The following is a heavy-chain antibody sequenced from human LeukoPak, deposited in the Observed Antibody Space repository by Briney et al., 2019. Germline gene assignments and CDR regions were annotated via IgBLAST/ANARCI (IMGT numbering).Heavy chain of an antibody. CDR1: GFTFSTCA. Sequence: GGSLRLSCTASGFTFSTCAMSWVRQAPGKGLEWVSVIYSGGSTYYADSVKGRFTISRDNSKNTLYLQMNSLRAEDTAVYYCARDRVKYYDSSGYHKYYYYYGMDVWGQGTTVTVSS. CDR2: IYSGGST. J-gene: IGHJ6*02. V-gene: IGHV3-66*01. D-gene: IGHD3-22*01. CDR3: ARDRVKYYDSSGYHKYYYYYGMDV.